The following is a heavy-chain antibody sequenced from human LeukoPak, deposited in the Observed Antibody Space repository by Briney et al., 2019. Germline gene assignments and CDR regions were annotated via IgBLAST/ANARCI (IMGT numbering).Heavy chain of an antibody. D-gene: IGHD1-26*01. CDR2: IYYSGST. V-gene: IGHV4-59*08. Sequence: PSETLSLTCTVSGGSISSYYWSWIRQPPGKGLEWIGYIYYSGSTNYNPSLKSRVTISVDTSKNQFSLKLSSVTAADTAVYYCARLVGAKDYWGQGTLVTVSS. J-gene: IGHJ4*02. CDR3: ARLVGAKDY. CDR1: GGSISSYY.